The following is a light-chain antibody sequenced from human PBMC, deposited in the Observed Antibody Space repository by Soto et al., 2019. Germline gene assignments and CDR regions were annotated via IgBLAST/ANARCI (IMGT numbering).Light chain of an antibody. CDR2: GAS. V-gene: IGKV3-20*01. Sequence: EIVLTQSPCGMCLYLGARSTLYCRASQSVSSSYLAWYQQKPGQAPRLLIYGASSRATGIPDRFSGSGSGTDFTLTISSLQAADVAVYYCQQYYSTPWTFGQGTKVDIK. J-gene: IGKJ1*01. CDR3: QQYYSTPWT. CDR1: QSVSSSY.